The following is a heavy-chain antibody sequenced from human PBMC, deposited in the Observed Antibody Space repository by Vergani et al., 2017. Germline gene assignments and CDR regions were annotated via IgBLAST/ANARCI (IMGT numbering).Heavy chain of an antibody. CDR3: ARNRAPNCSGDSCYYYYYMDV. CDR1: GFTFSSYW. D-gene: IGHD2-15*01. V-gene: IGHV3-74*01. J-gene: IGHJ6*03. Sequence: EVQLVESGGGLVQPGGSLRLSCAASGFTFSSYWMHWVRQAPGKGLVWVSRINSDGSSTSYADSVKGRFTISRDNAKNTLYLQMNSLRAEDTAVYYCARNRAPNCSGDSCYYYYYMDVWGKGTTVTVSS. CDR2: INSDGSST.